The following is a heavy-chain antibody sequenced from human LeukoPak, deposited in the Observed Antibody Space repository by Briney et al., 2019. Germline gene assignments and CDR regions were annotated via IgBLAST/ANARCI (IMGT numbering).Heavy chain of an antibody. CDR2: INAGNGNT. V-gene: IGHV1-3*01. CDR3: ARYVGDYAIFDY. D-gene: IGHD4-17*01. Sequence: ASVKVSCKASGYTFTSYAMHWVRQAPGQRLEWMGWINAGNGNTKYSQKFQGRVTITRDTSASTAYKELSSLRSEDTAVYYCARYVGDYAIFDYWGQGTLVTVSS. J-gene: IGHJ4*02. CDR1: GYTFTSYA.